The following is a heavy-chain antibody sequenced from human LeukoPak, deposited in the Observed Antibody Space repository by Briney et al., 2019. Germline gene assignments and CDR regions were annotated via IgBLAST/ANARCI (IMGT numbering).Heavy chain of an antibody. CDR3: ARDSWYYDSSGYYYLDY. V-gene: IGHV4-59*12. J-gene: IGHJ4*02. CDR2: IYYSGST. CDR1: GGSISSYY. Sequence: AETLSLTCTVSGGSISSYYWSWIRQPPGKVLEWIGYIYYSGSTNYNPSLKSRVTISVDTSKNQFSLKLSSVTAADTAVYYCARDSWYYDSSGYYYLDYWGQGTLVTVSS. D-gene: IGHD3-22*01.